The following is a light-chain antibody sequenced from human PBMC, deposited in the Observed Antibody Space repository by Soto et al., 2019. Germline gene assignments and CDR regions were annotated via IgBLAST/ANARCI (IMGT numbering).Light chain of an antibody. J-gene: IGLJ2*01. V-gene: IGLV1-40*01. Sequence: QSVLTQPPSVSGAPGQRVTISCTGNSSNIGASYDVHWCQHLPGRAPKLLIYHNNIRPSGVPDRFSGSKSGTSASLAITVLQAEDEADYFCQSLDIALGGPIFGGGTKVTVL. CDR2: HNN. CDR3: QSLDIALGGPI. CDR1: SSNIGASYD.